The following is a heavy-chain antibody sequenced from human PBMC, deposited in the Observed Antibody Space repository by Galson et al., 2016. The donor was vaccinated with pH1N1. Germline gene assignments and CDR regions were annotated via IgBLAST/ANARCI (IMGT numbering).Heavy chain of an antibody. V-gene: IGHV3-30*04. Sequence: SLRLSCAASGFNFDTFPLHWVRQAPGKGLEWVAVISSDGRETHYAESVKGRFTTSRDSSKNTLYFQLSSLRPEDTATYYCTREGLRRYFPDWGQGTLVTVSS. CDR2: ISSDGRET. D-gene: IGHD2/OR15-2a*01. CDR1: GFNFDTFP. J-gene: IGHJ4*02. CDR3: TREGLRRYFPD.